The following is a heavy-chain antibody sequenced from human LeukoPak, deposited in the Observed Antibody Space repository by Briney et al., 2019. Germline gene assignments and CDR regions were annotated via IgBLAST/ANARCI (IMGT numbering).Heavy chain of an antibody. J-gene: IGHJ3*02. D-gene: IGHD5-12*01. CDR1: GFTVSSNY. CDR2: IYSGGTT. CDR3: ARDRGYGAFDI. Sequence: PGGSLRLSCAASGFTVSSNYMTWGRQAPGKGLEWVSIIYSGGTTNYADSVKGRFTISRDNSKNTLFLQMNSLRAEDTAVYYCARDRGYGAFDIWGQGTMVTVSS. V-gene: IGHV3-53*01.